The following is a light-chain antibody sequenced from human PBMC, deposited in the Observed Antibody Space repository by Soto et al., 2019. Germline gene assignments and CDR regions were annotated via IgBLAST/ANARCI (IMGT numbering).Light chain of an antibody. CDR1: SSDIGDYDY. J-gene: IGLJ1*01. CDR3: LSYAGSSNYG. Sequence: QSALTQPPSASGSPGQSVTISCTGTSSDIGDYDYVSWYQHHPGKAPKLMIFEVGKRPSGVPDRFAGSKSGTTASLTVSGLQTEDEADYYCLSYAGSSNYGFGTGTKLTVL. CDR2: EVG. V-gene: IGLV2-8*01.